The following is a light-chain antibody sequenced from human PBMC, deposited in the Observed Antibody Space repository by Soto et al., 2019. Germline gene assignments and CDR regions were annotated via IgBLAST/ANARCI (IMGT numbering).Light chain of an antibody. Sequence: EIVMTQSPATLSVSPGERATLSCRASQSVSSNLAWYQQKPGQAPRLLIYGASTRATGIPARFSGSGSGTEFTLTISSLQSEDFAVYYSQQYNNSPRTIGQGTEVEIK. CDR2: GAS. V-gene: IGKV3-15*01. CDR1: QSVSSN. CDR3: QQYNNSPRT. J-gene: IGKJ1*01.